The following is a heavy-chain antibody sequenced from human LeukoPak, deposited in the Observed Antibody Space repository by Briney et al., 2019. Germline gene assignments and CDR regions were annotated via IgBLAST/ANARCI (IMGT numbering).Heavy chain of an antibody. CDR3: ARDHIVATIGAFFDY. V-gene: IGHV3-33*01. CDR2: IWNDGSNK. D-gene: IGHD5-12*01. CDR1: GFTFSSYG. J-gene: IGHJ4*02. Sequence: SGGSLTLSYAAYGFTFSSYGMHRLRQAPGKGLEWVAVIWNDGSNKYYADSVKGRFTTSRDNSKNTLYLQMNSLRAEDTAVYYCARDHIVATIGAFFDYWGQGTLVTVSS.